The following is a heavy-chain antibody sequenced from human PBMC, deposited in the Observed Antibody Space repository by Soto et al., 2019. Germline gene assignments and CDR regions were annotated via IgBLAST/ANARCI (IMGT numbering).Heavy chain of an antibody. CDR1: GYKFTTFW. CDR2: IDPTDSFT. D-gene: IGHD2-15*01. Sequence: GESLKISCKASGYKFTTFWLNWVRQTPGKGLEWLGRIDPTDSFTNYSPPFEGHVTISVGRSISTAYLQWNSLQASDTAIYYCARPASGGSRDAFDVWGQGTTVTVSS. V-gene: IGHV5-10-1*01. J-gene: IGHJ3*01. CDR3: ARPASGGSRDAFDV.